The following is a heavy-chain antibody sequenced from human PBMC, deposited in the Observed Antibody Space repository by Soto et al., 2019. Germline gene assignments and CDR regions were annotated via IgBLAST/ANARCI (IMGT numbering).Heavy chain of an antibody. Sequence: QVQLQQWGAGLLKPSETLSLTCAVYGGSFSGYYWSWIRQPPGKGLEWIGEINHSGSTNYNPSLKSRVTISVDTSKNQFSRKLSSVTAADTAVYYCARGIVVVVAATHNWFDPWGQGTLVTVSS. D-gene: IGHD2-15*01. CDR3: ARGIVVVVAATHNWFDP. J-gene: IGHJ5*02. CDR1: GGSFSGYY. CDR2: INHSGST. V-gene: IGHV4-34*01.